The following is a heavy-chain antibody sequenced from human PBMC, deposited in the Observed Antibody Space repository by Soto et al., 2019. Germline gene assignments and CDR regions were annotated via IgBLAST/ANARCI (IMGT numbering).Heavy chain of an antibody. CDR3: ASSEERLLWFGESPYYGMDV. V-gene: IGHV4-39*01. D-gene: IGHD3-10*01. J-gene: IGHJ6*02. CDR1: GGSISSSSYY. CDR2: IYYSGST. Sequence: SETLSLTCTVSGGSISSSSYYWGWIRQPPGKGLEWIGSIYYSGSTYYNPSLKSRVTISVDTSKNQFSLKLSSVTAADTAVYYCASSEERLLWFGESPYYGMDVWGQGTTVTVSS.